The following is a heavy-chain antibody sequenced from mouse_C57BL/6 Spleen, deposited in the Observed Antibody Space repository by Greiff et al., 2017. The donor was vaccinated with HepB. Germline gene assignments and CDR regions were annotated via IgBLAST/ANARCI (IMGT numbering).Heavy chain of an antibody. CDR1: GFTFSSYG. V-gene: IGHV5-6*01. CDR2: ISSGGSYT. D-gene: IGHD2-4*01. Sequence: EVKLVESGGDLVKPGGSLKLSCAASGFTFSSYGMSWVRQTPDKRLEWVATISSGGSYTYYPDSVKGRFTISRDNAKNTLYLQMSSLKSEDTAMYYCASQYDYDPYWYFDVWGTGTTVTVSS. CDR3: ASQYDYDPYWYFDV. J-gene: IGHJ1*03.